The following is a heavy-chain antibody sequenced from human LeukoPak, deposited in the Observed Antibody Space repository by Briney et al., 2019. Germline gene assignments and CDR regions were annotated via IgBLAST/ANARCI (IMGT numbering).Heavy chain of an antibody. V-gene: IGHV1-24*01. CDR2: FDPEDGET. CDR3: ATATTVVTGYWYFDL. Sequence: ASVKVSCKVSGYTLTELSMHWVRQAPGKGLEWMGGFDPEDGETIYAQKFQGRVTMTEDTSTDTAYMELSSLRSEDTAVYYCATATTVVTGYWYFDLWGRGTLVTVSS. D-gene: IGHD4-23*01. J-gene: IGHJ2*01. CDR1: GYTLTELS.